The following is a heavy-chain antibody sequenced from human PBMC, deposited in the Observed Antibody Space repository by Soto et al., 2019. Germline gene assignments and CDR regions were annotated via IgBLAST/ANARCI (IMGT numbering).Heavy chain of an antibody. CDR3: AKDSDGYFDWSTEYNWFDP. J-gene: IGHJ5*02. CDR2: ISYDGSNK. Sequence: GGSLRLSCAASGFTFSSYGMHWVRQAPGKGLEWVAVISYDGSNKYYADSVKGRFTISRDNSKNTLYLQMNSLRAEDTAVYYCAKDSDGYFDWSTEYNWFDPWGQGTLVTVSS. CDR1: GFTFSSYG. V-gene: IGHV3-30*18. D-gene: IGHD3-9*01.